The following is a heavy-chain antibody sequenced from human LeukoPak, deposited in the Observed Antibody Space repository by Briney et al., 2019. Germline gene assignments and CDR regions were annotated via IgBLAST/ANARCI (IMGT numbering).Heavy chain of an antibody. CDR3: ARGERNYDFWSGYYSGSYDFDY. CDR1: GGSYSGYY. CDR2: INHSGST. D-gene: IGHD3-3*01. V-gene: IGHV4-34*01. J-gene: IGHJ4*02. Sequence: SDTLSLTCAVSGGSYSGYYWSWIRQPPGKGLEWMGKINHSGSTNYNPSLKSRGTISVDTSKNQFSLKLSAVTAADTAVYYCARGERNYDFWSGYYSGSYDFDYWGQGTLVTVSS.